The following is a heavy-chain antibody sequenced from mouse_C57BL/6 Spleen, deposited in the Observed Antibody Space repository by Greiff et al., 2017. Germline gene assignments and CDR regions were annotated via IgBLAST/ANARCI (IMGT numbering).Heavy chain of an antibody. CDR2: IYPGDGDT. J-gene: IGHJ4*01. CDR3: ARESSGLYYAMDY. CDR1: GYAFSSSW. Sequence: QVQLQQSGPELVKPGASVKISCKASGYAFSSSWMNWVKQRPGKGLEWIGRIYPGDGDTNYNGKFKGKATLTADKSSSTAYMQLSSLTSEDSAVXFCARESSGLYYAMDYWGQGTSVTVSS. D-gene: IGHD3-2*02. V-gene: IGHV1-82*01.